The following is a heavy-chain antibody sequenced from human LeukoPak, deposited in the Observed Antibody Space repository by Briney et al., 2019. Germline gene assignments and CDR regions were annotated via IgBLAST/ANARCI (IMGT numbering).Heavy chain of an antibody. J-gene: IGHJ6*02. CDR1: GFTFSAYS. CDR2: ISSSGRFI. V-gene: IGHV3-21*01. D-gene: IGHD2-15*01. CDR3: ARAKYCSGAACFSYYYYGMDV. Sequence: GGSLRLSCAASGFTFSAYSMNWVRQVPGKGLEWVSSISSSGRFIYYADSLRGRFTISRDNAKNSLYLQMDSLTVEDTAVYYCARAKYCSGAACFSYYYYGMDVWGQGTTVTVSS.